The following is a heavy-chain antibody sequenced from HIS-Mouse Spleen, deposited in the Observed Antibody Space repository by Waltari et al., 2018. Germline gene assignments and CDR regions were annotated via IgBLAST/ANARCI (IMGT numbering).Heavy chain of an antibody. Sequence: EVQLVESGGGLVQPGRSLRLSCAASGFTFDDYAMHWVRQAPGKGLGWVSGISWNSGSIGYADSVKGRFTISRDNAKNSLYLQMNSLRAEDTALYYCAKEGGSYAFDIWGQGTMVTVSS. J-gene: IGHJ3*02. CDR2: ISWNSGSI. CDR1: GFTFDDYA. CDR3: AKEGGSYAFDI. V-gene: IGHV3-9*01. D-gene: IGHD1-26*01.